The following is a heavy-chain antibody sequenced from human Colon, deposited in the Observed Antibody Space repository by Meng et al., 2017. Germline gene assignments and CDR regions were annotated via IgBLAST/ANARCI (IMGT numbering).Heavy chain of an antibody. D-gene: IGHD3-22*01. J-gene: IGHJ4*02. CDR1: VGSVMRGDC. V-gene: IGHV4-4*02. CDR2: TSHSGGT. Sequence: SVTLVTRCPVCVGSVMRGDCLSWLRKPLGKGLEWIGETSHSGGTNYSPSLKSRVTISLDKSKNQLSLKLNSVTAADTAVYYCASSDYYRSDYWGQGTLVTVSS. CDR3: ASSDYYRSDY.